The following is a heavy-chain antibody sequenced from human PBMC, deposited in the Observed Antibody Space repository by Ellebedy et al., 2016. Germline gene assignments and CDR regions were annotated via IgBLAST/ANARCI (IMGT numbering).Heavy chain of an antibody. Sequence: GGSLRLSCAASGFTFSNAWLSWVRQAPGKGLEWVANINPDGTNKYSVDSVRGRFTISRDNAKNSLYLQMNSLRAEDTAVYYCARDPSFGALDYWGQGDLVTVSS. CDR2: INPDGTNK. CDR3: ARDPSFGALDY. J-gene: IGHJ4*02. D-gene: IGHD5-18*01. CDR1: GFTFSNAW. V-gene: IGHV3-7*01.